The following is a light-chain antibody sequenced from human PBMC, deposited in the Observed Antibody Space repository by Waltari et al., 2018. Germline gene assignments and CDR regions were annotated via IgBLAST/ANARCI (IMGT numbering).Light chain of an antibody. CDR2: AAS. J-gene: IGKJ4*01. CDR3: QQANSFPLT. CDR1: QGISSR. V-gene: IGKV1-12*01. Sequence: DIQMTQSSSSVSASVGDRVTITCRASQGISSRLAWYQQKPGKAPRLLIYAASSSQSGVPSRFSGSGSGTDFTLTISSLQPEDFATYYCQQANSFPLTFGGGTKVEMK.